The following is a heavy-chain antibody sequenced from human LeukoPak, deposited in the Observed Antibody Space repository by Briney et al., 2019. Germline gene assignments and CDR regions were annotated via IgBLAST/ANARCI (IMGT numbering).Heavy chain of an antibody. V-gene: IGHV4-39*07. D-gene: IGHD2-2*01. CDR2: IYYSGST. CDR1: GGSISSSSYY. CDR3: ARFTRNRTRWFDP. Sequence: SETLSLTCTVSGGSISSSSYYWGWIRQPPGKGLERIGSIYYSGSTYYNPSLKSRVTISVDTSKNQFSLKLSSVTAADTAVYYCARFTRNRTRWFDPWGQGTLVTVSS. J-gene: IGHJ5*02.